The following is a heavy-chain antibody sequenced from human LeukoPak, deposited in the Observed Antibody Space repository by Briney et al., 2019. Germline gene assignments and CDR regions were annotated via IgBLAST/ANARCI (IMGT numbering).Heavy chain of an antibody. J-gene: IGHJ3*02. CDR2: IYYSGST. V-gene: IGHV4-59*01. D-gene: IGHD3-22*01. Sequence: PSETPSLTCTVSGGSISTYYWSWIRQPPGKALEWIGYIYYSGSTNYNPSLKSRVTISVDTSKKQFSLKLSSVTAADTAVYYCAREYYYDSSGYYPPHAFDIWGQGTMVTVSS. CDR1: GGSISTYY. CDR3: AREYYYDSSGYYPPHAFDI.